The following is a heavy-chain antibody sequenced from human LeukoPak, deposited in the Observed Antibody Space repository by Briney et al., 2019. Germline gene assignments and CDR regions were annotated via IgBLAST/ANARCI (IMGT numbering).Heavy chain of an antibody. V-gene: IGHV4-31*03. CDR1: GVSISSGGYY. D-gene: IGHD3-16*01. Sequence: SETLSLTCTVSGVSISSGGYYWSWIRQHPGKGLEWIGYIYYGGSSYYNPSLKSRIAISVDTSSNQFSLTLHSVTAADTAVYYCARRLRAESDASPDNWIGPWGQGALVTVSS. CDR2: IYYGGSS. CDR3: ARRLRAESDASPDNWIGP. J-gene: IGHJ5*02.